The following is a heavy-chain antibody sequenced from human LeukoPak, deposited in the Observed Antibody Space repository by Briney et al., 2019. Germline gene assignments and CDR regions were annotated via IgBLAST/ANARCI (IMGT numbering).Heavy chain of an antibody. Sequence: ASVKVSCKASGYTFTGYYMHWVRQAPGQGLEWMGCINPNSGGTNYAQNFQGRVTITRDTSISTAYLELSRLSSPATAVYSCARSEYSSPYNWFDPWGQGTLVTVSS. CDR3: ARSEYSSPYNWFDP. CDR1: GYTFTGYY. V-gene: IGHV1-2*02. J-gene: IGHJ5*02. D-gene: IGHD6-6*01. CDR2: INPNSGGT.